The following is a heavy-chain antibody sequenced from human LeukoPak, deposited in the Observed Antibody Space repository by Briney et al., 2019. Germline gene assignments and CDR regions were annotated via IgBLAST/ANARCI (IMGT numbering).Heavy chain of an antibody. D-gene: IGHD6-19*01. V-gene: IGHV1-18*01. CDR2: ISAYNGNT. CDR3: ARYSSGWYHLDY. J-gene: IGHJ4*02. CDR1: GYTFTSYG. Sequence: ASVKVSCKASGYTFTSYGISWGRQAPGQGLEWMGWISAYNGNTSYAKKLQGRVTMTTDTSTSTAYMELRSLRCDDTAVYYCARYSSGWYHLDYWGQGTLVTVSS.